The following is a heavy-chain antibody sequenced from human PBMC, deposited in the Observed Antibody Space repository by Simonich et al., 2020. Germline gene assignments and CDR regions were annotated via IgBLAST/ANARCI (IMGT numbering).Heavy chain of an antibody. V-gene: IGHV3-74*01. CDR3: ARVGGSYYSNFDY. CDR2: NNSDWSST. Sequence: GGSLRRSCAASGFTFSSYWMHWVRQAPGKGLVWVSRNNSDWSSTSYADSVKGRFTISRDNAKNTLYLQMNSLRAEDTAVYYCARVGGSYYSNFDYWGQGTLVTVSS. CDR1: GFTFSSYW. J-gene: IGHJ4*02. D-gene: IGHD1-26*01.